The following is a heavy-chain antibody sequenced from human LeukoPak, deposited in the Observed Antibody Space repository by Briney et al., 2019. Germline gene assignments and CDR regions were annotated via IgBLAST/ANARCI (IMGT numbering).Heavy chain of an antibody. V-gene: IGHV3-7*01. CDR2: INQDTLKK. J-gene: IGHJ4*02. Sequence: GGSLRLSCVCSGLTESGLTLSSDWMSWVRQPPGKGLEWVANINQDTLKKYYLDSVKGRFTISRDHARNSLYLQMNNLSTEDTAVYYCARGVDGVWFGAVDWGQGTLATVSS. CDR3: ARGVDGVWFGAVD. CDR1: GLTLSSDW. D-gene: IGHD3-10*01.